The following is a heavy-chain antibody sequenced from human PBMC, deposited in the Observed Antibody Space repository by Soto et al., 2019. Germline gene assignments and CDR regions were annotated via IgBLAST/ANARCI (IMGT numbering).Heavy chain of an antibody. V-gene: IGHV1-8*01. CDR1: GYTLTSYD. CDR3: ARAEQMEWLLEIDY. J-gene: IGHJ4*02. CDR2: MNPNSGNT. D-gene: IGHD3-3*01. Sequence: ASVKVSCKASGYTLTSYDINWVRQATGQGLEWMGWMNPNSGNTGYAQKFQGRVTMTRNTSISTAYMELSSLRSEDTAVYYCARAEQMEWLLEIDYWGQGTLVTVSS.